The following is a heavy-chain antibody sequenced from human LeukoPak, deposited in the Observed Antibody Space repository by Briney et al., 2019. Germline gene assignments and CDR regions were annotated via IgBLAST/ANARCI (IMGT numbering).Heavy chain of an antibody. V-gene: IGHV3-9*01. CDR2: ISWHSGSI. CDR1: GFTFDDYA. Sequence: QPGRSLRLSCAASGFTFDDYAIHWVRQAPGKGLEWVSGISWHSGSIGYADSVKGRFTISRDNAKNSLYLQMNSLRAEDTALYYCAKASGDSSGYYSQNNWFDPWGQGTLVTVSS. CDR3: AKASGDSSGYYSQNNWFDP. D-gene: IGHD3-22*01. J-gene: IGHJ5*02.